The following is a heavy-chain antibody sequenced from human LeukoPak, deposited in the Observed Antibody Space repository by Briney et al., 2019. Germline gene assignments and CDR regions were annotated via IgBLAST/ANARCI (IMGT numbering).Heavy chain of an antibody. D-gene: IGHD4/OR15-4a*01. V-gene: IGHV3-30*04. CDR2: VLFDGSDQ. CDR1: GFNFNTYA. CDR3: SKTLYGGNDY. J-gene: IGHJ4*02. Sequence: GGSLRLSCAACGFNFNTYAMKWVRQAPGKGLEWLAVVLFDGSDQYYADSVQGRFTISRDNSKNTLYLQMNSLRAEDTAVYYCSKTLYGGNDYWGQGTLVTVSS.